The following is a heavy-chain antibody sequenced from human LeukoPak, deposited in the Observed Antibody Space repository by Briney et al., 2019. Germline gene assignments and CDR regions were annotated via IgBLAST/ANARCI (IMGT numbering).Heavy chain of an antibody. V-gene: IGHV1-8*01. CDR2: MNPNSGNT. CDR3: ARMYGSGSYYYYYMDV. J-gene: IGHJ6*03. D-gene: IGHD3-10*01. CDR1: GYTFTSYD. Sequence: ASVKVSCKASGYTFTSYDINWVRQATGQGLEWMGWMNPNSGNTGYAQEFQGRVTMTRNTSISTAYMELSSLRSEDTAVYYCARMYGSGSYYYYYMDVWGKGTTVTVSS.